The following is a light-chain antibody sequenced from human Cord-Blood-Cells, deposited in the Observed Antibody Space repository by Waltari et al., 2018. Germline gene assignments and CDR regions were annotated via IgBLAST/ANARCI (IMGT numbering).Light chain of an antibody. CDR1: PSVSSSY. CDR3: QQYGSSPPLT. CDR2: GAS. V-gene: IGKV3-20*01. J-gene: IGKJ4*01. Sequence: DIVLTHSPGTLSLSPGERATLSCRASPSVSSSYLAWYQQKPGQAPRLLIYGASSRATGIPDRFSGSGSGTDFTLTISRLEPEDFAVYYCQQYGSSPPLTFGGGTKVEIK.